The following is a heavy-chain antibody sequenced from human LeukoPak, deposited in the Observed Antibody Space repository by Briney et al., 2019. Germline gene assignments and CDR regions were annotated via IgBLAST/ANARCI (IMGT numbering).Heavy chain of an antibody. CDR2: ISGSGGST. V-gene: IGHV3-23*01. D-gene: IGHD5-18*01. CDR1: GFTFSSYA. CDR3: ARGDTGWILQGSYYYYYMDV. Sequence: GGSLRLSCAASGFTFSSYAMSWVRQAPGKGLEWVSAISGSGGSTYYADSVKGRFTISRDNSKNTLYLQMNSLRAEDTAVYYCARGDTGWILQGSYYYYYMDVWGRGTTVTVSS. J-gene: IGHJ6*03.